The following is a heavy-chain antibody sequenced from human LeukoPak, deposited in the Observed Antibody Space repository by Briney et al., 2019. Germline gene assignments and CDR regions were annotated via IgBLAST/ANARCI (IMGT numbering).Heavy chain of an antibody. Sequence: SETLSLTCTVSGGSISSYYWSWIRQPPGKGLEWIGYIYYSGSTNYNPSLKSRVTISVDTSKNQFSLNLSSVTAADTAVYYCARRQYSELLWFGESPFPYNWFDPWGQGTLVTVSS. V-gene: IGHV4-59*12. J-gene: IGHJ5*02. CDR1: GGSISSYY. CDR2: IYYSGST. D-gene: IGHD3-10*01. CDR3: ARRQYSELLWFGESPFPYNWFDP.